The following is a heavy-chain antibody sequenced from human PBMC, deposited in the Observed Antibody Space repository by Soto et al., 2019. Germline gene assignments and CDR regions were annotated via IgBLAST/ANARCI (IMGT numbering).Heavy chain of an antibody. CDR1: GGTFSSYT. V-gene: IGHV1-69*02. D-gene: IGHD1-20*01. Sequence: ASVKVSCKASGGTFSSYTISWVRQAPGQGLEWMGRIIPILGIANYAQKFQGRVTITADKSTSTAYMELSSLRSEDTAVYYCASSTLTGTENFDYWGQGTLVTVSS. CDR3: ASSTLTGTENFDY. CDR2: IIPILGIA. J-gene: IGHJ4*02.